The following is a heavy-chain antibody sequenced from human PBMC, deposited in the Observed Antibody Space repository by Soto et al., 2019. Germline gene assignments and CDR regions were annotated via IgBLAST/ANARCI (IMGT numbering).Heavy chain of an antibody. CDR1: GGSISSSSYY. V-gene: IGHV4-39*01. CDR2: IYYSGST. D-gene: IGHD3-10*01. Sequence: SETLSLTCTVSGGSISSSSYYWGWIRQPPGKGLEWIGSIYYSGSTYYNPSLKSRVTISVDTSKNQFSLKLSSVTAADTAVYYCARLLYGSGSYNSYGMDVWGQGTTVTVSS. J-gene: IGHJ6*02. CDR3: ARLLYGSGSYNSYGMDV.